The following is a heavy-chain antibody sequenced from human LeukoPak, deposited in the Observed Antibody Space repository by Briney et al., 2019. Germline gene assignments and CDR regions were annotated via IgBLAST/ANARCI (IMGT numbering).Heavy chain of an antibody. CDR2: VSYIGST. Sequence: SDTLSLTCTVSAGSISSNYWCSIRQPPGKGLEYIWYVSYIGSTNYNPSLKSRVTVSADTSKNQFSLGLSSVTAADTAIYYCARRAGTGDRDYFDSWGQGTPVTVSS. D-gene: IGHD3/OR15-3a*01. CDR1: AGSISSNY. CDR3: ARRAGTGDRDYFDS. J-gene: IGHJ4*02. V-gene: IGHV4-59*08.